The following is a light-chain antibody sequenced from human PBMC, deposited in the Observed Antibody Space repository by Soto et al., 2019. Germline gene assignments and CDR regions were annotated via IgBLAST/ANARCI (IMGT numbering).Light chain of an antibody. CDR1: QSVSSY. V-gene: IGKV3-11*01. J-gene: IGKJ5*01. CDR3: QQRSTWPVVA. Sequence: EIVLTQSPATLSLSPGERATLSCRASQSVSSYLAWYQQKPGQAPSLLIYDASNRATGIPARFSGSASGTDFTLTISSLDHEDFAVYYCQQRSTWPVVAFGQGTRLAIK. CDR2: DAS.